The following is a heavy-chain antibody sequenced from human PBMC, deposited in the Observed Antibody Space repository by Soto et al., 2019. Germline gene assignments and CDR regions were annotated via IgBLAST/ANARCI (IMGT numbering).Heavy chain of an antibody. J-gene: IGHJ6*02. D-gene: IGHD2-15*01. Sequence: EVQLVESGGGLVQPGGSLRLSCAASGFTFSSYWMSWVRQAPGKGLEWVANIKQDGSEKYYVDSVKGRFTISRDNAKNSLYLQMNSLRAEDTAVYYCARDLALGGHYGMDVWGQGTTVTVSS. CDR2: IKQDGSEK. CDR1: GFTFSSYW. CDR3: ARDLALGGHYGMDV. V-gene: IGHV3-7*05.